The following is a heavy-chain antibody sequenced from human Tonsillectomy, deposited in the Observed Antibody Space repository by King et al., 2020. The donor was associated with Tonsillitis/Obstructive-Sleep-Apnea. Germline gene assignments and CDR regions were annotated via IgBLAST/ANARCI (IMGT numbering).Heavy chain of an antibody. CDR1: GYTITAYY. V-gene: IGHV1-2*02. D-gene: IGHD2-2*01. CDR2: INPNSGDT. CDR3: ARGDIIVVPAAIPYTHGVDV. J-gene: IGHJ6*02. Sequence: QVQRVESGAEVKKPGASVKVSCESSGYTITAYYMYWVRQAPGQGLEWMGWINPNSGDTHYPQKFQGRVTMTRDTSISTAYMQMSGLRSDDTAVYFCARGDIIVVPAAIPYTHGVDVWGQGTTVIVSS.